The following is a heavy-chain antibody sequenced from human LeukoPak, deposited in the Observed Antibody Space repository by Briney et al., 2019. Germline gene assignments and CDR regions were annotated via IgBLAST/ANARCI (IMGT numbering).Heavy chain of an antibody. V-gene: IGHV3-21*01. CDR3: ARDGELHSAFDI. CDR2: ISSSSSYI. CDR1: GFTFSSYS. Sequence: GGSLRLSCAASGFTFSSYSMNWFRQAPGKGLEWVSSISSSSSYIYYADSVKGRFTISRDNAKNSLYLQMNSLRAEDTAVYYCARDGELHSAFDIWGQGTMVTVSS. D-gene: IGHD1-7*01. J-gene: IGHJ3*02.